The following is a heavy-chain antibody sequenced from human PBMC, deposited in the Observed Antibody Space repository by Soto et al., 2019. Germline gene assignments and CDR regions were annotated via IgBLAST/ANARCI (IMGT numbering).Heavy chain of an antibody. CDR2: MNPNSGKG. Sequence: ASVKVSCKASGYTFGNNDISWVRQGTGQGLEWMGWMNPNSGKGGYAQKFQGRVTMTRDTSTSTAYMELSRLTSDDTAIYYCARMATFGTLNWFDPCRQGPLVTAPS. D-gene: IGHD3-16*01. CDR1: GYTFGNND. J-gene: IGHJ5*02. CDR3: ARMATFGTLNWFDP. V-gene: IGHV1-8*01.